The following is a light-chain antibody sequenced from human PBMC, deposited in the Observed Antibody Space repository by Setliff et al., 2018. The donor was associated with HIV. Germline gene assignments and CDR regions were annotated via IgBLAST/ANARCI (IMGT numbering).Light chain of an antibody. Sequence: QSALAQPPSVSGSPGQSVTISCTGTSSDVGSYNRVSWYQQPPGTAPKLRIYDVSNRPSGVSNRFSGSKSGNTASLTISGLQAEDEADYYCSSYTSTSTLFVFGTGTKVTVL. CDR3: SSYTSTSTLFV. J-gene: IGLJ1*01. CDR2: DVS. V-gene: IGLV2-18*02. CDR1: SSDVGSYNR.